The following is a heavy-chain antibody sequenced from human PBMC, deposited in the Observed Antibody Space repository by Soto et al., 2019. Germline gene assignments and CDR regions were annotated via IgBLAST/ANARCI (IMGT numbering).Heavy chain of an antibody. J-gene: IGHJ5*02. CDR3: ARDLWGYCGSTSCYYWFDP. Sequence: SQTLSLTCAISGDSVSSNSAAWNWIRQSPSRGLEWLGRTYYRSKWYNDYAVSVKSRITINPDTSKNQFSLRLNSVTPEDTAVYYCARDLWGYCGSTSCYYWFDPRAQRTPVTVSS. CDR1: GDSVSSNSAA. D-gene: IGHD2-2*01. V-gene: IGHV6-1*01. CDR2: TYYRSKWYN.